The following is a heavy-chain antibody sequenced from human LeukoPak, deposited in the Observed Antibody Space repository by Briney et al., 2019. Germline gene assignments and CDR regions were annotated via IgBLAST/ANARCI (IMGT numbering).Heavy chain of an antibody. V-gene: IGHV4-34*01. D-gene: IGHD3-10*01. J-gene: IGHJ4*02. Sequence: SETLSLTCAVYGGSFSGYYWSWIRQPPGKGLEGIGEINHSGSTNYNPSLKSRVTISVDTSKNQFSLKLSSVTAADTAVYYCASGRYMSGSGDYWGQGTLVTVSP. CDR2: INHSGST. CDR3: ASGRYMSGSGDY. CDR1: GGSFSGYY.